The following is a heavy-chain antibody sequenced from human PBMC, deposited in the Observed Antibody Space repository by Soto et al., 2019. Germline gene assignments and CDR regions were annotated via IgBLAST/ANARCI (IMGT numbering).Heavy chain of an antibody. V-gene: IGHV4-30-4*01. CDR3: ARSQTTVTSYDY. CDR2: TSYSGTT. D-gene: IGHD4-17*01. Sequence: SETLSLTCTVSGGSMSSGIYYWSWIRQPPGKGLECIGFTSYSGTTYYNTSLWSRVSMSVDTSKNQFSLHVNSVTAADTAVYYCARSQTTVTSYDYWGQGTLVTVSS. J-gene: IGHJ4*02. CDR1: GGSMSSGIYY.